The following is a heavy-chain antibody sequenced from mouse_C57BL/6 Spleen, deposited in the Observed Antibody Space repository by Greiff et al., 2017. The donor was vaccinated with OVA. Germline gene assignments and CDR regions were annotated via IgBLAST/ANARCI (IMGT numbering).Heavy chain of an antibody. CDR2: IRNKANGYTT. D-gene: IGHD2-3*01. CDR3: ARYDGYYSWFAY. Sequence: EVKLMESGGGLVQPGGSLSLSCAASGFTFTDYYMSWVRQPPGKALEWLGFIRNKANGYTTEYSASVKGRFTISRDNSQSILYLQRNALRAEDSATDYCARYDGYYSWFAYWGQGTLVTVSA. V-gene: IGHV7-3*01. J-gene: IGHJ3*01. CDR1: GFTFTDYY.